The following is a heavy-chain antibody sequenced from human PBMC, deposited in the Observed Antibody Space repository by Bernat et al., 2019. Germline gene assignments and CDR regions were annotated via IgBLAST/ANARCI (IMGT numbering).Heavy chain of an antibody. D-gene: IGHD3-10*01. CDR3: ARGARLLWFRELSGVWFDP. V-gene: IGHV1-69*01. J-gene: IGHJ5*02. CDR2: IIPIFGTA. Sequence: QVQLVQSGAEVKKPGSSVKVSCKASGGTFSSYAISWVRQAPGQGLEWMGGIIPIFGTANYAQKFQGRVTITADESTSTAYMELSSLGSEDTAVYYCARGARLLWFRELSGVWFDPWGQGTLVTVAS. CDR1: GGTFSSYA.